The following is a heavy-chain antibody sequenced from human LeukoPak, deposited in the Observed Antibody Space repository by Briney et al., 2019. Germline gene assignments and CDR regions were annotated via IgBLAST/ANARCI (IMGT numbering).Heavy chain of an antibody. J-gene: IGHJ5*02. CDR2: TYYRSKWYN. CDR3: AGYSYGVRPS. CDR1: GDSVSSNSAA. V-gene: IGHV6-1*01. D-gene: IGHD5-18*01. Sequence: SQTLSLTCVISGDSVSSNSAAWNWIRQSPSRGLEWLGRTYYRSKWYNDYAVSVKGRITINPDTSKNQFSLHLNSVTPEDAAVYYCAGYSYGVRPSWGQGTLVTVSS.